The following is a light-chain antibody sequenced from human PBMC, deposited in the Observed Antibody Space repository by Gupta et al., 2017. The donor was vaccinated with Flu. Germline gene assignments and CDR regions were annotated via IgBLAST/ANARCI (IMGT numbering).Light chain of an antibody. V-gene: IGLV4-69*01. Sequence: QLVLTKSPHASASLGASVKLTCTLRSGHSNYAIAWHQQQPEKGPRFLMKLNSDGSHNKGDGIPDRFSGSSSGAERYLTIASLQSEDESDYYCQTWGTGIHVFGGGTKLTVL. CDR2: LNSDGSH. J-gene: IGLJ3*02. CDR1: SGHSNYA. CDR3: QTWGTGIHV.